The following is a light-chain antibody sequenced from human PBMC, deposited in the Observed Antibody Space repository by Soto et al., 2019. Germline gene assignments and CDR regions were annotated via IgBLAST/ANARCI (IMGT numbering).Light chain of an antibody. CDR2: DAS. CDR3: QHYSAFSVT. CDR1: QSISSW. V-gene: IGKV1-5*01. J-gene: IGKJ1*01. Sequence: DIQMTQSPSTLSASVGDRVTITCRASQSISSWLAWYQQKPGKAPKLLIYDASSLESGVPSRFSGSGSGTEFSLTISSLQPGDLATYYCQHYSAFSVTFGQGTKVDIK.